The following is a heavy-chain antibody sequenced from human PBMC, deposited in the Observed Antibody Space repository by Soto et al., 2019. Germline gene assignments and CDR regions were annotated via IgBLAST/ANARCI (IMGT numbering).Heavy chain of an antibody. Sequence: SETLSLTCTVSGGSVSSGSYYWSWIRQPPGKGLEWIGYIYYSGSTNYNPSLKSRVTISVDTSKNQFSLKLSSVTAADTAVYYCARVGGNRAYYFDYWGQGTLVTVSS. CDR3: ARVGGNRAYYFDY. CDR2: IYYSGST. J-gene: IGHJ4*02. CDR1: GGSVSSGSYY. V-gene: IGHV4-61*01. D-gene: IGHD2-15*01.